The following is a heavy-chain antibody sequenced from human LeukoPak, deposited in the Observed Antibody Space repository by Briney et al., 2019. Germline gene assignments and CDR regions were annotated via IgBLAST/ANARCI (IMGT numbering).Heavy chain of an antibody. D-gene: IGHD3-10*01. Sequence: SETLSLTCAVYGGSFSGYYWSWIRQPPGKGLEWIGEITHSGTTNYNPSLERRLTISIDTSKDQLSLKLSSVTAADTAVYYCARLITPTSGSTWFDPWGQGTLVTVSS. J-gene: IGHJ5*02. CDR1: GGSFSGYY. CDR3: ARLITPTSGSTWFDP. CDR2: ITHSGTT. V-gene: IGHV4-34*01.